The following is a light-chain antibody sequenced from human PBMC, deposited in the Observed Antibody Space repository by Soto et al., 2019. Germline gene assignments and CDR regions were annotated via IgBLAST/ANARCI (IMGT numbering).Light chain of an antibody. CDR1: QTVSTY. Sequence: DIVMTQSPSSLSASVGDRISITSQASQTVSTYLNWYQQKPGKAPTLLISATSTLQSGVPSRFSGSGSGTEFTLTITSLQPEDFATYYCQQTYTTPRTLGQGTKVDIK. CDR3: QQTYTTPRT. CDR2: ATS. J-gene: IGKJ1*01. V-gene: IGKV1-39*01.